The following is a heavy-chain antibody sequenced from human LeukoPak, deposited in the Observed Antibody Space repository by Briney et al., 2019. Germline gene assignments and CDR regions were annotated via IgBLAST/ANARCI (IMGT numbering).Heavy chain of an antibody. CDR2: IKQDESEE. V-gene: IGHV3-7*03. Sequence: GSLRLSCAASGFTFSSYSMNWVRQAPGKGLEWVANIKQDESEEYYADSVKGRFTISGDNAKNSLYLQMNSLRPEDSAMYYCARELWELDAFDIWGQGTMVIVSS. J-gene: IGHJ3*02. CDR3: ARELWELDAFDI. CDR1: GFTFSSYS. D-gene: IGHD3-16*01.